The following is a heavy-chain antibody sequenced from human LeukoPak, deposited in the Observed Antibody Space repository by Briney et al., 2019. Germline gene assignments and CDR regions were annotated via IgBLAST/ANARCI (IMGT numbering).Heavy chain of an antibody. D-gene: IGHD3-10*01. J-gene: IGHJ4*02. CDR1: GYTFTGYY. Sequence: ASVKVSCKASGYTFTGYYMHWVRQAPGQGLEWMGRINPNSGGTNYAQKFQGRVTMTRDTSISTAYMDLSRLRSDDTAVYYCARARPLWFGVNDYWGQGTLVTVSS. CDR2: INPNSGGT. V-gene: IGHV1-2*02. CDR3: ARARPLWFGVNDY.